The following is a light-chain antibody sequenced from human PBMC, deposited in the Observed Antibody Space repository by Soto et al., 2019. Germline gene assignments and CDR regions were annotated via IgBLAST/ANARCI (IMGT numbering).Light chain of an antibody. CDR1: SSDVGGYND. CDR3: SSYTSSSTPV. Sequence: QSVVTEPASLSVSPAQSLSISCTGTSSDVGGYNDVSWYEQHPGKAPKLMIYEVNYRPPGVSKRFSGSKSGSTASLTISGLQAEDEADYYCSSYTSSSTPVFGTGTKVTVL. V-gene: IGLV2-14*01. J-gene: IGLJ1*01. CDR2: EVN.